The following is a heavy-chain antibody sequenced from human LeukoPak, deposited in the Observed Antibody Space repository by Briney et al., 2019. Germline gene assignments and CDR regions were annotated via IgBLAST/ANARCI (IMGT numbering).Heavy chain of an antibody. V-gene: IGHV3-13*01. CDR3: ARGAPIGFDP. CDR1: GFTFSSFD. Sequence: PGGSLRLSCAASGFTFSSFDFHWVRQAAGKGLEWVSGIGTRGDTYYSGSVKGRFTFSRENARNSVYLQMNNLRAGDTAIYYCARGAPIGFDPWGQGTLVTVSS. D-gene: IGHD1-26*01. CDR2: IGTRGDT. J-gene: IGHJ5*02.